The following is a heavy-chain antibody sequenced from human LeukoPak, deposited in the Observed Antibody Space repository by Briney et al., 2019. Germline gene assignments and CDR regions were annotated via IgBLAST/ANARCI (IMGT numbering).Heavy chain of an antibody. CDR1: GFTFSSYS. CDR3: AKPQYSSPGWFDP. D-gene: IGHD6-6*01. Sequence: GGSLRLSCAASGFTFSSYSMNWVRQAPGKGLEWVSSISSSSSYIYYADSVKGRFTISRDNSKNTLYLQMNSLRAEDTAVYHCAKPQYSSPGWFDPWGQGTLVTVSS. CDR2: ISSSSSYI. J-gene: IGHJ5*02. V-gene: IGHV3-21*01.